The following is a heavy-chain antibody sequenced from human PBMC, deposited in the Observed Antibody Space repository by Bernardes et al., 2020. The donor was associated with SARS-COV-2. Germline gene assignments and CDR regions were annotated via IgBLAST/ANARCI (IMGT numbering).Heavy chain of an antibody. V-gene: IGHV1-2*02. CDR1: GYTFTAYF. CDR3: GTQYPQVDDDYYYYGMDV. D-gene: IGHD2-2*01. CDR2: INPNSGVT. J-gene: IGHJ6*02. Sequence: ASVKVSCKASGYTFTAYFMRWVRQAPGQGLEWMGLINPNSGVTKYAQNFQDRVTMTRDTSITTVYMELTRLRSDDTGVYYCGTQYPQVDDDYYYYGMDVWGQGTTVTVSS.